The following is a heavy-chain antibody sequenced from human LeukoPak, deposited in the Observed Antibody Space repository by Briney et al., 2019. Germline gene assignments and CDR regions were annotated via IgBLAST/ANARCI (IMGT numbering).Heavy chain of an antibody. Sequence: PRGSLRLSCAASGFTFISDSMNSVRQAPGKGLEWVSSISSSSSYIYYADSVKGRFTISRDNAKNSLYLQMNILRAEDTAVYYCARDDGSGSPDYWGQGTLVTVSS. J-gene: IGHJ4*02. CDR1: GFTFISDS. D-gene: IGHD3-10*01. V-gene: IGHV3-21*01. CDR3: ARDDGSGSPDY. CDR2: ISSSSSYI.